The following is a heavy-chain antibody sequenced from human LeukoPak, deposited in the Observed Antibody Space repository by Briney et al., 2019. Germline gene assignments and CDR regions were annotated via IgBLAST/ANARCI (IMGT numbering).Heavy chain of an antibody. Sequence: ASVKVSCKASGYTFTSYAMNWVRQAPGQGLEWMGWINTNTGNPTYAQGFTGRSVFSLDTSVSTAYLQISSLKAEDTAVYYCARGSGGYYYYYMDVWGKGTTVTVSS. D-gene: IGHD1-26*01. V-gene: IGHV7-4-1*02. J-gene: IGHJ6*03. CDR1: GYTFTSYA. CDR3: ARGSGGYYYYYMDV. CDR2: INTNTGNP.